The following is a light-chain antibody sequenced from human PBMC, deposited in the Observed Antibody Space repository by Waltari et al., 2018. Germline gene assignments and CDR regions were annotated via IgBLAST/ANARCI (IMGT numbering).Light chain of an antibody. CDR3: CSYAGADSLL. J-gene: IGLJ3*02. CDR1: NNDVGAYQY. V-gene: IGLV2-8*01. Sequence: QSALTQPPSASGSLGQSVTISCTGTNNDVGAYQYVSWYQQYPGKAPKLLIYDVTKRPSGFSDRCSGAKSGRTASLTVSGRQPEDEAIYSCCSYAGADSLLFGGGTKLTVL. CDR2: DVT.